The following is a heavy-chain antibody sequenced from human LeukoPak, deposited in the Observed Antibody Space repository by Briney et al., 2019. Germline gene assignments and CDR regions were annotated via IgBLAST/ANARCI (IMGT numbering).Heavy chain of an antibody. V-gene: IGHV3-49*04. CDR1: GFTFGDYA. Sequence: GRSLRLSCTASGFTFGDYAMSWVRQAPGKGLEWVGFIRSKAYGGTTEYAASEKGRFTISRDDSKSIAYLQMNSLKTEDTAVYYCTRAPRLRAPRSGYYFDYWGQGTLVTVSS. J-gene: IGHJ4*02. D-gene: IGHD3-3*01. CDR3: TRAPRLRAPRSGYYFDY. CDR2: IRSKAYGGTT.